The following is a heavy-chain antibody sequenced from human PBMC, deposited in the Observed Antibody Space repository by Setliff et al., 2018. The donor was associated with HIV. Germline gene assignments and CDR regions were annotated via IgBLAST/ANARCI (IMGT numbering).Heavy chain of an antibody. D-gene: IGHD3-3*01. J-gene: IGHJ4*02. Sequence: PSETLSLTCTVSGGSISSSSYYWGWIRQPPGKGLEWIGSIYYSGSTYYNSSLKSRVTISVDTSKNQFSLKLSSVTATDTAVYYCASSNNFWSGLDYWGQGTLVTVSS. CDR2: IYYSGST. V-gene: IGHV4-39*01. CDR1: GGSISSSSYY. CDR3: ASSNNFWSGLDY.